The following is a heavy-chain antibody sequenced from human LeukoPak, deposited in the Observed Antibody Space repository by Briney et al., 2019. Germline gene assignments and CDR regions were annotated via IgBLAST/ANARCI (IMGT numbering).Heavy chain of an antibody. D-gene: IGHD3-3*01. V-gene: IGHV3-7*01. Sequence: PGGSLRLSCAVSGFTLSNHWMSWLGQAPGKGLAWVANIKKDGSEKYYVDSVTGRFTISRDNAKNSLFLQMNSLRAEDTAVYYCARWATSFDLWGQGTLVTVSS. J-gene: IGHJ4*02. CDR3: ARWATSFDL. CDR1: GFTLSNHW. CDR2: IKKDGSEK.